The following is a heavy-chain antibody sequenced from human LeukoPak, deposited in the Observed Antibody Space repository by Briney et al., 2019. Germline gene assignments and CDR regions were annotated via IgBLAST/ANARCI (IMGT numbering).Heavy chain of an antibody. CDR1: GFTFDDYA. Sequence: GSLRLSCAASGFTFDDYAMHWVRQAPGKGLEWVSLISGDGGSTYYADSVKGRFTISRDNSKNSLYLQMNSLRTEDTALYYCAKDSGITGTDSFDYWGQGTLVTVSS. D-gene: IGHD1-7*01. V-gene: IGHV3-43*02. J-gene: IGHJ4*02. CDR2: ISGDGGST. CDR3: AKDSGITGTDSFDY.